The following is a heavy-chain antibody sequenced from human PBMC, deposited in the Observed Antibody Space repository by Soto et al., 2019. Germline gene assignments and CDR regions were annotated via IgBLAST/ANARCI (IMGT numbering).Heavy chain of an antibody. Sequence: GGSLRLSCAASGFTFSNAWMSWVRQAPGKGLEWVGRIKSKTDGGKADYAEPVKGRFTISRDDSKHTLYLQMNSLKTEDTAVYYCTADWNSGGYSYWGQGTLVTVSS. CDR3: TADWNSGGYSY. CDR2: IKSKTDGGKA. D-gene: IGHD1-26*01. CDR1: GFTFSNAW. J-gene: IGHJ4*02. V-gene: IGHV3-15*01.